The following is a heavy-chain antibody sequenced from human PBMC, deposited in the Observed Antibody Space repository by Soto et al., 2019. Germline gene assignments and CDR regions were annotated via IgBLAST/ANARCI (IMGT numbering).Heavy chain of an antibody. V-gene: IGHV4-59*08. CDR2: VHHSWGS. Sequence: QVQLQESGPGLVKPSETMSLSCTVSGGSISSYYWSWFRQSPGKRMEWIGYVHHSWGSSYNPSLQSRVAISLDASKSQFSLKVTAVTATDTAVYYGARQGFGPRHGRVDVWGQGTTVTVSS. J-gene: IGHJ6*02. CDR1: GGSISSYY. CDR3: ARQGFGPRHGRVDV. D-gene: IGHD3-10*01.